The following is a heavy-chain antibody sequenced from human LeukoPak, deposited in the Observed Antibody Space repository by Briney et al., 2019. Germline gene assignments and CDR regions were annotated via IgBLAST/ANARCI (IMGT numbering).Heavy chain of an antibody. J-gene: IGHJ5*02. CDR2: IIPIFGTA. Sequence: GASVKVSCKASGGTFSSYAISWVRQAPGQGLEWMGGIIPIFGTANYAQKFQGRVTITADESTSTAYMELSSLRSEDTAAYYCARGPRYDFPTDWFDPWGQGTLVTVSS. CDR3: ARGPRYDFPTDWFDP. CDR1: GGTFSSYA. D-gene: IGHD3-3*01. V-gene: IGHV1-69*13.